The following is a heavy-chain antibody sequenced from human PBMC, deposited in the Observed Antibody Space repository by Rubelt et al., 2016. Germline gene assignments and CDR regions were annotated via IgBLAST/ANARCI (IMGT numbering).Heavy chain of an antibody. D-gene: IGHD1-26*01. V-gene: IGHV3-7*03. Sequence: GGSLRLSCAASGFTFSDHCMSWVRQAPGKGVEWVANIKQDGSEKYYVDSVKGRFTISRDNAKNLLYLRMNIMTADDTAVYYCARDSAGVGVDYWGQGTLVTVSS. CDR3: ARDSAGVGVDY. J-gene: IGHJ4*02. CDR1: GFTFSDHC. CDR2: IKQDGSEK.